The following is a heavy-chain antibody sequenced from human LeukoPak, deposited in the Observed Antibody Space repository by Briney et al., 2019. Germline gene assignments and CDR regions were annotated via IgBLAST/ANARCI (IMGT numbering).Heavy chain of an antibody. V-gene: IGHV1-2*02. CDR2: INPNSGGT. CDR3: ASVYCSGGSCYRAYFDY. CDR1: GYTLTGYY. Sequence: GASVKVSCKASGYTLTGYYMHWVRQAPGQGLEWMGWINPNSGGTNYAQKFQGRVTMTRDTSISTAYMELSRLRSDDTAVYYCASVYCSGGSCYRAYFDYWGQGTLVTVSS. D-gene: IGHD2-15*01. J-gene: IGHJ4*02.